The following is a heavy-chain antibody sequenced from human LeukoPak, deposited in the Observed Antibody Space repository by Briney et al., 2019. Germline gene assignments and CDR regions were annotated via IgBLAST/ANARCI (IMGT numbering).Heavy chain of an antibody. CDR2: ISAYNGNT. J-gene: IGHJ5*02. Sequence: ASVKVSCKASGYTFTSYGISWVRQAPGQGLEWMGWISAYNGNTNYAQKFQGRVTITADKSTSTAYMELSSLRSEDTAVYYCAGTRGYDILTVGGWFDPWGQGTLVTVSS. CDR3: AGTRGYDILTVGGWFDP. V-gene: IGHV1-18*01. D-gene: IGHD3-9*01. CDR1: GYTFTSYG.